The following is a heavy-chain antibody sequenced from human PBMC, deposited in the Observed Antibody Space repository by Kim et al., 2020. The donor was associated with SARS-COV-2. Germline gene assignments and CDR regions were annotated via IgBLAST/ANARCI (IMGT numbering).Heavy chain of an antibody. CDR1: GFTVSNSY. V-gene: IGHV3-53*01. D-gene: IGHD3-3*01. J-gene: IGHJ4*02. CDR2: IYDDGTT. Sequence: GGSLRLSCAASGFTVSNSYMTWIRQAPGKGLEWGSVIYDDGTTYYADYVKGRFTISRDNPQNTLYLQMNSLSVEDTAMYYCAGGARFSAIVDFWGQGTLAIVSS. CDR3: AGGARFSAIVDF.